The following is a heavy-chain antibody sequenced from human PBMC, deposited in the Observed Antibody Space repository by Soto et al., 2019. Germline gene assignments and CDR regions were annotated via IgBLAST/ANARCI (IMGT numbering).Heavy chain of an antibody. CDR2: INHSGST. CDR1: GGSFSGYY. CDR3: ARASTVVTPCFDY. Sequence: PSETLSLTCAVYGGSFSGYYWSWLRQPPGKGLEWIGEINHSGSTNYSPSLKSRVTISVDTSENQSSLKLSSVTAADTAVYYCARASTVVTPCFDYWGQGTLVTVSS. J-gene: IGHJ4*02. V-gene: IGHV4-34*01. D-gene: IGHD2-21*02.